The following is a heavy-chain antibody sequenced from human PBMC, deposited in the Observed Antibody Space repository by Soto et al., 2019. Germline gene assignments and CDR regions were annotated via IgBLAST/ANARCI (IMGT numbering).Heavy chain of an antibody. CDR1: GFTFSNAW. CDR3: TRDLALRPNNHFCAMDV. Sequence: EVRLVESGGALVKPGGSLRLSCAASGFTFSNAWMNWVRQAPGKGLEWIGRIKTKVDGGTVEYAAPENVRFTISRDDSKNTLYLQMKSLKVEYTAVYFCTRDLALRPNNHFCAMDVWGRGTTVTVSS. CDR2: IKTKVDGGTV. D-gene: IGHD1-1*01. J-gene: IGHJ6*02. V-gene: IGHV3-15*02.